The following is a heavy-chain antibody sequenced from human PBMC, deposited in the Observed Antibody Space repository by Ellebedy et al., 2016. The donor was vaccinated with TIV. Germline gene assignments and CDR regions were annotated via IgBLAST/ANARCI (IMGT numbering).Heavy chain of an antibody. CDR1: GYTFTDYY. J-gene: IGHJ6*03. CDR3: ARGVRVLRRYYYMDV. CDR2: INPNSGGT. Sequence: ASVKVSCXASGYTFTDYYIHWVRQAPGQGLEWMGWINPNSGGTNYAQKFQGRVTITADESTSTAYMELSSLRSEDTAVYYCARGVRVLRRYYYMDVWGKGTTVTVSS. D-gene: IGHD6-13*01. V-gene: IGHV1-2*02.